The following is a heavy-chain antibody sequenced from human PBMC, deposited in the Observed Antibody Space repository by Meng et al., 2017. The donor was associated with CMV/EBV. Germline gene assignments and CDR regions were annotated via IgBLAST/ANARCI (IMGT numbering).Heavy chain of an antibody. J-gene: IGHJ4*02. V-gene: IGHV4-4*07. CDR2: IYTSGST. CDR1: GASISSYY. CDR3: ARGPEVDYGDYVGLDY. D-gene: IGHD4-17*01. Sequence: QVLLQESGPGLVKPSATLSLTCTVAGASISSYYWSWIRQPAGKGLEWIGRIYTSGSTNYNPSLKSRVTMSVDTSKNQFSLKLSSVTAADTAVYYCARGPEVDYGDYVGLDYWGQGTLVTVSS.